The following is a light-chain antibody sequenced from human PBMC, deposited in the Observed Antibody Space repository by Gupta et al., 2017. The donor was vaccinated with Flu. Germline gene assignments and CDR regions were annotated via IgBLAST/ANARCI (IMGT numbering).Light chain of an antibody. J-gene: IGKJ4*01. CDR3: MQALQTPLT. V-gene: IGKV2-28*01. Sequence: DWYVQKPGQSPHLLIYLGSTRASGLPDRISGSGSGTDFTLKINRVEAEDVGVYFCMQALQTPLTFGGGTKVEIQ. CDR2: LGS.